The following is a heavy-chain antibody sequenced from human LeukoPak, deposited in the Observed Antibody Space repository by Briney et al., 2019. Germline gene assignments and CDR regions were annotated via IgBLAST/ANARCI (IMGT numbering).Heavy chain of an antibody. J-gene: IGHJ4*02. Sequence: SVKVSCKASGGTFSSYAISWVRQAPGQGLEWMGRIIPIFGTANYAQKFQGRVTITTDESTSTAYMELSSLRSEDTAVYYCARDPVLYDSSGYHFDYWGQGTLVTVSS. V-gene: IGHV1-69*05. CDR1: GGTFSSYA. D-gene: IGHD3-22*01. CDR2: IIPIFGTA. CDR3: ARDPVLYDSSGYHFDY.